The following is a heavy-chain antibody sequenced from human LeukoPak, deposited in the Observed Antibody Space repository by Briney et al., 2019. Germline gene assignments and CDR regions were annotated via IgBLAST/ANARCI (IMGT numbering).Heavy chain of an antibody. D-gene: IGHD2-21*01. Sequence: GGSLRLSCAASGFTFSSYGMHWVRQAPGKGLEWVAFIRYDGNNKYYADSVKGRFTISRDNSKNTLYLQMNSLRAEDTAVYYCAKVLRFLYAFDIWGQGTMVTVSS. CDR2: IRYDGNNK. V-gene: IGHV3-30*02. CDR1: GFTFSSYG. J-gene: IGHJ3*02. CDR3: AKVLRFLYAFDI.